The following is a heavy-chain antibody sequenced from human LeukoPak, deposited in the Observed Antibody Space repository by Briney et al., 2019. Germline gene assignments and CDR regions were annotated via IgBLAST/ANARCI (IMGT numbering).Heavy chain of an antibody. CDR1: GGSISTSNW. J-gene: IGHJ4*02. Sequence: PSETLSLTCAVSGGSISTSNWWSWVRPPPGKGLEWIGEMYHSGSANYNPSLRSRVTISVDKSKNQFSLKLSSVTAADTAVCYCASLRDGYNYAYWGQGTLVTVSS. D-gene: IGHD5-24*01. V-gene: IGHV4-4*02. CDR3: ASLRDGYNYAY. CDR2: MYHSGSA.